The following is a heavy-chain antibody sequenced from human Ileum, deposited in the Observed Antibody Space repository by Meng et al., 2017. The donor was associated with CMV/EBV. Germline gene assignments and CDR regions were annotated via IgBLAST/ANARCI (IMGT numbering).Heavy chain of an antibody. J-gene: IGHJ5*02. CDR1: GVSINTYD. V-gene: IGHV4-59*01. D-gene: IGHD4/OR15-4a*01. Sequence: GPLRLSCTVSGVSINTYDWSWIRQPPGKALEWIGYVFFIGRSTYNPTLKGRVSMSVDGSKSQFYLNLTAVTSADTAVYYCAIFGANSGWLDHWSQGTLVTVSS. CDR2: VFFIGRS. CDR3: AIFGANSGWLDH.